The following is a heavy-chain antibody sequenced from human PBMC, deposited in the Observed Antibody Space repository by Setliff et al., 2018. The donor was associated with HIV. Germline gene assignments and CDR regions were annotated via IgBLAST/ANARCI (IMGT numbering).Heavy chain of an antibody. CDR2: VDPEYGER. V-gene: IGHV1-24*01. D-gene: IGHD3-22*01. CDR3: VTEKHYFGSSGYSRTSIF. J-gene: IGHJ4*02. CDR1: GYTGTHLV. Sequence: ASVKVSCKVSGYTGTHLVRHWVRQAPGKGLEWMGNVDPEYGERIYSQKFQGRVTLTEGTSPDTVFMELSSLRSEDTAVYYCVTEKHYFGSSGYSRTSIFWGQGTLVTVSS.